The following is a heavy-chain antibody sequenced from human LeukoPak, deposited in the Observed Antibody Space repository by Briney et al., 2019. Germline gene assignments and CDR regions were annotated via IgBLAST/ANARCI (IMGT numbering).Heavy chain of an antibody. CDR2: IYHSGST. D-gene: IGHD2-2*02. Sequence: SETLSLTCAFYGGSFSGYYWGWIRQPPGKGLEWIGSIYHSGSTYYNPSLKSRVTISVDTSKNQFSLKLSSVTAADTAVYYCARSLCSSTSCYTGDAFDIWGQGTMVTVSS. V-gene: IGHV4-38-2*01. CDR3: ARSLCSSTSCYTGDAFDI. CDR1: GGSFSGYY. J-gene: IGHJ3*02.